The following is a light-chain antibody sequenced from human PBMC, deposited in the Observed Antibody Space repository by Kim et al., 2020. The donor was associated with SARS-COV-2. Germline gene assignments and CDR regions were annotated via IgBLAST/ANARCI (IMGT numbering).Light chain of an antibody. CDR2: DVT. CDR3: SSYTSSSSNWV. Sequence: QSALTQPASVSGSPGQSITISCTGTSSDVGGSNYVSWYQQHPGKAPKLIIYDVTKRPSGISNRFSGSKSGNTASLTISGLQAEDEADYYCSSYTSSSSNWVFGGGTQLTVL. CDR1: SSDVGGSNY. V-gene: IGLV2-14*01. J-gene: IGLJ3*02.